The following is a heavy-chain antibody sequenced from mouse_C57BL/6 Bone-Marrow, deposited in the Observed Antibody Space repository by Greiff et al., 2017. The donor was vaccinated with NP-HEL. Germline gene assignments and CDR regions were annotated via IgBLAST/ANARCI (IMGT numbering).Heavy chain of an antibody. J-gene: IGHJ4*01. CDR1: GFTFSDYY. CDR2: ISNGGGST. Sequence: DVQLVESGGGLVQPGGSLKLSCAASGFTFSDYYMYWVRQTPEKRLEWVAYISNGGGSTYYPDTVKGRFTISRDNAKNTLYLQRSRLKSEDTAMYYCARHRVLITTVVARDYYAMDYWGQGTSVTVSS. V-gene: IGHV5-12*01. D-gene: IGHD1-1*01. CDR3: ARHRVLITTVVARDYYAMDY.